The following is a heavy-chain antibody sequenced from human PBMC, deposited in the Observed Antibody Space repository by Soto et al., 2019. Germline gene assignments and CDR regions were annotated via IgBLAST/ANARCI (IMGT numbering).Heavy chain of an antibody. J-gene: IGHJ4*02. V-gene: IGHV4-59*12. Sequence: AETLSLTCTVSGGSISSYYWSWIRQPPGKGLEWIGEINHSGSTNYNPSLKSRVTISVDTSKNQFSLKLTSVTAADTAVYYCARDKITGLLDYWGQGTLVTVSS. D-gene: IGHD2-8*02. CDR3: ARDKITGLLDY. CDR1: GGSISSYY. CDR2: INHSGST.